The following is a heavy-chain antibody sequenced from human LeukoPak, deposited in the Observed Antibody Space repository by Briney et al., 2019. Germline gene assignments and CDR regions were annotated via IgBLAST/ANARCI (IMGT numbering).Heavy chain of an antibody. Sequence: GGSLRLSCAASGFTFSNAWMSWVRQAPGKGLEWVGRIKSKTDGGTTDYAAHVKGRFTISRDDSKNTLYLQMNSLKTEDTAVYYCTTDYSSSWYLEWYYYNYMDVWGKGTRDTVS. J-gene: IGHJ6*03. CDR2: IKSKTDGGTT. D-gene: IGHD6-13*01. CDR3: TTDYSSSWYLEWYYYNYMDV. V-gene: IGHV3-15*01. CDR1: GFTFSNAW.